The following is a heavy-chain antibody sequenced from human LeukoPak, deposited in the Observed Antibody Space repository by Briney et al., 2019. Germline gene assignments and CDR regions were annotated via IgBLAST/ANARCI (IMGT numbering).Heavy chain of an antibody. D-gene: IGHD6-19*01. CDR2: ISYDGSNK. Sequence: GGSLRLSCAASGFTFSSYAMHWVRQAPGKGLEWVAVISYDGSNKYYADSVKGRFTISRDNSKNTLYLQMNSLRAEDTAVYYCAKGPLIEVAGTTWDYWGQGTLVTVSS. CDR3: AKGPLIEVAGTTWDY. V-gene: IGHV3-30-3*01. J-gene: IGHJ4*02. CDR1: GFTFSSYA.